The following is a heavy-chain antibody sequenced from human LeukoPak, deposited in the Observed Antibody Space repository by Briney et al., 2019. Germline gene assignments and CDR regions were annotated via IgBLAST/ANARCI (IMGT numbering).Heavy chain of an antibody. CDR2: ISAYNGNT. J-gene: IGHJ4*02. CDR3: ARDCRRDGDYVIDY. Sequence: ASVKVSCKASGYTFTGYYMHWVRQAPGQGLEWMGWISAYNGNTNYAQKLQGRVTMTTDTSTSTAYMELRSLRSDDTAVYYCARDCRRDGDYVIDYWGQGTLVTVSS. CDR1: GYTFTGYY. D-gene: IGHD4-17*01. V-gene: IGHV1-18*04.